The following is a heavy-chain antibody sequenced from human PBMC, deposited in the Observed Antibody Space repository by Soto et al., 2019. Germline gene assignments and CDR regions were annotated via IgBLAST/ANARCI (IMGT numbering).Heavy chain of an antibody. Sequence: PGGSLRLSCAASGFTFSSYAMSWVRQAPGKGLEWVSAISGSGGSTYYADSVKGRFTISRDNSKNTLYLQMNSLRAEDTAVYYCAKVAATVTTEEESDFDYWGQGTLVTVSS. V-gene: IGHV3-23*01. D-gene: IGHD4-17*01. CDR3: AKVAATVTTEEESDFDY. CDR1: GFTFSSYA. CDR2: ISGSGGST. J-gene: IGHJ4*02.